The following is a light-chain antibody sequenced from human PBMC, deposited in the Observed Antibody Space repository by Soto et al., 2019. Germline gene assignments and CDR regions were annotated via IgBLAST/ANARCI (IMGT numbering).Light chain of an antibody. Sequence: EIVLTQSPGTLSLSPGARATLSCRASQSVSSSYLAWYQRKPGQAPRLLIYGASSRATGIPDRFSGSGSGTDFTLTISRLEPEAFAVYYCQQYGSSPPMYTFGQGTKLEIK. CDR3: QQYGSSPPMYT. V-gene: IGKV3-20*01. CDR2: GAS. CDR1: QSVSSSY. J-gene: IGKJ2*01.